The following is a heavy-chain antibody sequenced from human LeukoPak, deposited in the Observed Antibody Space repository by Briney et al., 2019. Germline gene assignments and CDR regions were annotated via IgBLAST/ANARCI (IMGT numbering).Heavy chain of an antibody. CDR1: GYSFADYY. V-gene: IGHV1-2*02. Sequence: ASVKVSCKASGYSFADYYMHWVRQAPGQGLEWMGWIKPNSGGTRSAQKFQGRVTMTRDTSISTAYMELSSLRYDDTAVYYCARGGPGRVAGTGDYYYYYMDVWGKGTTVTVSS. J-gene: IGHJ6*03. D-gene: IGHD6-19*01. CDR2: IKPNSGGT. CDR3: ARGGPGRVAGTGDYYYYYMDV.